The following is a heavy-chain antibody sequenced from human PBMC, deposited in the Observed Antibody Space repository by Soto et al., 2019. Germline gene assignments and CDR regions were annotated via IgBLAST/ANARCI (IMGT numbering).Heavy chain of an antibody. D-gene: IGHD3-10*01. CDR1: GFTFSSYA. J-gene: IGHJ6*02. V-gene: IGHV3-30-3*01. Sequence: QVQLVESGGGVVQPGRSLRLSCAASGFTFSSYAMHWVRQAPGKGLEWVAVISYDGSNKYYEDSVKGRFTISRDNSKNTLYLQMNSLRAEDTAVYYCAREVFTMVRGVITGHYYYGMDVWGQGTTVTVSS. CDR3: AREVFTMVRGVITGHYYYGMDV. CDR2: ISYDGSNK.